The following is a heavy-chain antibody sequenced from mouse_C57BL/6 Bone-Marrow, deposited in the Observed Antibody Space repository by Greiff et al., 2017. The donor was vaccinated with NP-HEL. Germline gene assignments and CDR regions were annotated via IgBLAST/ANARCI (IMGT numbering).Heavy chain of an antibody. CDR2: IHPSDSDT. CDR3: AIEDYYDYYFDY. D-gene: IGHD2-4*01. CDR1: GYTFTSYW. Sequence: QVQLKQPGAELVKPGASVKVSCKASGYTFTSYWMHWVKQRPGQGLEWIGRIHPSDSDTNYNQKFKGKATLTVDKSSSTAYMQLSSLTSEDSAVYYCAIEDYYDYYFDYWGQGTTLTVSS. V-gene: IGHV1-74*01. J-gene: IGHJ2*01.